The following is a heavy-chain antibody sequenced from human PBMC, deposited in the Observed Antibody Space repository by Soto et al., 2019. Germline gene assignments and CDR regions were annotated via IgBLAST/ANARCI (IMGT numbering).Heavy chain of an antibody. V-gene: IGHV3-33*01. Sequence: QVQLVESGGGVVQPGRSLRLSCEASGFTFRNYGMHWVRQAPGKGLEWVAIIWYDGTKTYYIDSVKGRFTISRDNYKNTLYLQMNSLRAQDTALYYCARERHCGGDCYKFDHWGQGTLVTVSS. J-gene: IGHJ4*02. CDR1: GFTFRNYG. CDR3: ARERHCGGDCYKFDH. CDR2: IWYDGTKT. D-gene: IGHD2-21*02.